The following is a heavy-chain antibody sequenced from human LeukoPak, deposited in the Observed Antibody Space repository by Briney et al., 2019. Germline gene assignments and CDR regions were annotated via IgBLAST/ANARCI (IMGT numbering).Heavy chain of an antibody. D-gene: IGHD6-13*01. J-gene: IGHJ4*02. CDR1: GGSISSYY. CDR3: ARAQVIAAAGTDYYFDY. Sequence: SETLSLTCTVSGGSISSYYWSWIRQPPGKGLEWIGYIYYSGSTNYNPSLKSRVTISVDTSKNQFSLKLSSVTAADTAVYYCARAQVIAAAGTDYYFDYWGQGTLVTVSS. V-gene: IGHV4-59*12. CDR2: IYYSGST.